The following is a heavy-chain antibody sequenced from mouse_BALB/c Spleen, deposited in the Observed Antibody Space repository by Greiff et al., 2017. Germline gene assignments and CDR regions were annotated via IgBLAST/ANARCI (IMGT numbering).Heavy chain of an antibody. CDR2: ISSGGSYT. Sequence: DVKLVESGGGLVKPGGSLKLSCAASGFTFSSYAMSWVRQTPEQRLEWVATISSGGSYTYYPDSVKGRFTISRDNAKNTLYLQMSSLRSEDTAMYYCARGGYDYDGFAYWGQGTLVTVSA. J-gene: IGHJ3*01. V-gene: IGHV5-9-3*01. D-gene: IGHD2-4*01. CDR3: ARGGYDYDGFAY. CDR1: GFTFSSYA.